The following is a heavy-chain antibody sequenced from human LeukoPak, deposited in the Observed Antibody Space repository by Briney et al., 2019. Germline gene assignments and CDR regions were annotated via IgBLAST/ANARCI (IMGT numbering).Heavy chain of an antibody. CDR3: ARVPGTSGY. CDR2: IYYSGSA. Sequence: SETLSLTCAVSGGSISSENPHWGWIRQSPGNGLEWIGTIYYSGSAYYSPSLKSRVTISLDTSKNQFSLKLSSVTAADAAVYYCARVPGTSGYWGQGTLVTVSS. V-gene: IGHV4-39*07. CDR1: GGSISSENPH. J-gene: IGHJ4*02. D-gene: IGHD1-1*01.